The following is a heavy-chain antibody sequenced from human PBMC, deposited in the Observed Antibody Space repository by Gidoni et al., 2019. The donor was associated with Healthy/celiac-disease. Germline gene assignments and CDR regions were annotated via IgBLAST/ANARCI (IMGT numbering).Heavy chain of an antibody. CDR3: ARDLGYDFWSGYYTLTYYYYGMDV. J-gene: IGHJ6*02. Sequence: MSWVRQAPGKGLEWVANIKQDGSEKYYVDSVKGRFTISRDNAKNSLYLQMNSLRAEDTAVYYCARDLGYDFWSGYYTLTYYYYGMDVWGQGTTVTVSS. CDR2: IKQDGSEK. V-gene: IGHV3-7*03. D-gene: IGHD3-3*01.